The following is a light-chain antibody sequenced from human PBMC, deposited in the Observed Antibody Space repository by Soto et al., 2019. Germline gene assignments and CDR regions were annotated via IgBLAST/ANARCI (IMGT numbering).Light chain of an antibody. CDR1: QSVSSGY. V-gene: IGKV3-20*01. CDR3: KQYGSSPWT. Sequence: DIVLTQSPGTLSLSPGERATLSCRASQSVSSGYLAWYQQKPGQAPRLLIYGASSRATAIPDRFSGSGSGTDFTLTISRLEPEDFSLYYCKQYGSSPWTFGQGTKVDIK. J-gene: IGKJ1*01. CDR2: GAS.